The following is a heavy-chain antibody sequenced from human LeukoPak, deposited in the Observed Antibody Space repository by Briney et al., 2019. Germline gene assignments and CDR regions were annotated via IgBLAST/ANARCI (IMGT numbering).Heavy chain of an antibody. CDR3: ARHGLYCSSTSCYLFDY. CDR2: IYPGDSDT. J-gene: IGHJ4*02. CDR1: GYSFTNYW. Sequence: GESLQISCKGSGYSFTNYWIAWVRQMPGKGLEWVGIIYPGDSDTRYSPSFQGQVTISADKSISTAYLQWSSLKASDTAMYYCARHGLYCSSTSCYLFDYWGQGTLVTVSS. D-gene: IGHD2-2*01. V-gene: IGHV5-51*01.